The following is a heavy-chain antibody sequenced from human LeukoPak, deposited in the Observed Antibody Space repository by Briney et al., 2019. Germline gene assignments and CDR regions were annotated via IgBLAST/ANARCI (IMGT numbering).Heavy chain of an antibody. CDR1: GGSISSYY. CDR3: ARGGYSYCHDYYYMDV. J-gene: IGHJ6*03. CDR2: IYTSGST. D-gene: IGHD5-18*01. V-gene: IGHV4-4*07. Sequence: SETLSLTCTVSGGSISSYYWSWIRQPAGKGLEWIGRIYTSGSTNYNPSLKSRVTVSLETSKNQFSLKLSSVTAADTAVYYCARGGYSYCHDYYYMDVWGKGTTVTVSS.